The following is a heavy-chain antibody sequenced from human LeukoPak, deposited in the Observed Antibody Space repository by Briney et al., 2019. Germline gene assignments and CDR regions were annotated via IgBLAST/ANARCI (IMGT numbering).Heavy chain of an antibody. CDR2: INHRGST. D-gene: IGHD3-16*01. CDR1: GGSFSGYY. Sequence: SETLSLTCAVYGGSFSGYYWSWIRQPPGKGLEWIGEINHRGSTNYNPSLKSRVTISVDTSNNQFSLKLSSVTAADRAVYYWARGRARTTFWGQGTLVTVSS. J-gene: IGHJ4*02. CDR3: ARGRARTTF. V-gene: IGHV4-34*01.